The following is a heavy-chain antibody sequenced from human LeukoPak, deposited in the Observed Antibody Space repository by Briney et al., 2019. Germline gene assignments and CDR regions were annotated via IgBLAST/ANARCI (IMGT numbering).Heavy chain of an antibody. CDR1: GFTFKTYV. V-gene: IGHV3-30*18. CDR3: AKAAYCTSTSCHFSGPAQRPLES. Sequence: GGSLRLSCVASGFTFKTYVIHGVRQAPAKGLEWVAGISSDGSKKDYADSVKGRFTISRDNSKNTLYLQINSLRTEDTAVYYCAKAAYCTSTSCHFSGPAQRPLESWGQGTLVTVSS. D-gene: IGHD2-2*01. CDR2: ISSDGSKK. J-gene: IGHJ4*02.